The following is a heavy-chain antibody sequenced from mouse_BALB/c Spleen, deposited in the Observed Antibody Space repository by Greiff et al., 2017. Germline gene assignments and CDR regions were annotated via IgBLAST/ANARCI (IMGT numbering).Heavy chain of an antibody. CDR3: ARRGYYDYDFDY. D-gene: IGHD2-4*01. Sequence: VQLKESGGDLVKPGGSLKLSCAASGFTFSSYGMSWVRQTPDKRLEWVATISSGGSYTYYPDSVKGRFTISRDNAKNTLYLQMSSLKSEDTAMYYCARRGYYDYDFDYWGQGTTLTVSS. CDR2: ISSGGSYT. J-gene: IGHJ2*01. V-gene: IGHV5-6*01. CDR1: GFTFSSYG.